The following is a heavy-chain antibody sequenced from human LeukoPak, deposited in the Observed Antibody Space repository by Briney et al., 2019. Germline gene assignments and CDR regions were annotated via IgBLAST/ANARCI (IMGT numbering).Heavy chain of an antibody. CDR1: GYTFTSYD. V-gene: IGHV1-8*03. J-gene: IGHJ4*02. CDR2: MNPNSGNT. Sequence: LRASVKVSCKASGYTFTSYDINWVRQATGQGLEWMGWMNPNSGNTGYAQKFQGRVTITRNTSISTAYMELSSLRSEDTAVYYCARGRGYSSSWFSDWGQGTLVTVSS. D-gene: IGHD6-13*01. CDR3: ARGRGYSSSWFSD.